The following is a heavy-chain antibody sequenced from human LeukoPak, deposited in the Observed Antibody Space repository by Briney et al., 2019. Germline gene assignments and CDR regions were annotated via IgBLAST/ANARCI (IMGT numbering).Heavy chain of an antibody. V-gene: IGHV3-7*01. CDR2: IKQDGSEK. CDR3: AILAGRGEGGVDY. CDR1: GSTFSSYW. D-gene: IGHD6-13*01. Sequence: PGGSLRLSCAASGSTFSSYWMTWVRQAPGKGLEWVANIKQDGSEKYYVDSVKGRFTISRDNAKNSLYLQMNSLRAGDTAVYYCAILAGRGEGGVDYWGQGTLVTVSS. J-gene: IGHJ4*02.